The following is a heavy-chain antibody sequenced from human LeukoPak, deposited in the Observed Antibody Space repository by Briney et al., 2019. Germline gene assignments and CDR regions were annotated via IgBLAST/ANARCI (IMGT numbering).Heavy chain of an antibody. V-gene: IGHV4-59*08. Sequence: PSETLSLTCTVSGGSISSYYWSWIRQSPGKGLEWIGYIYFTGTTNYNPSLKSRVTISVDTSKNQFSLKLSSVTAADTAVYYCARGRFGIAPGTALGIWGQGTMVTVSS. J-gene: IGHJ3*02. CDR2: IYFTGTT. D-gene: IGHD6-13*01. CDR1: GGSISSYY. CDR3: ARGRFGIAPGTALGI.